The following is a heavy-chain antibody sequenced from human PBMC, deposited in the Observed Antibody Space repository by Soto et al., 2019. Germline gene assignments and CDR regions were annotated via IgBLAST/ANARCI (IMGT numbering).Heavy chain of an antibody. Sequence: GASVKVSCKASGGTFSSYAISWVRQAPGQGLEWMGGIIPIFGTANYAQKFQGRVTITADESTSTAYMELSSLRSEDTAVYYCARVSLTAILFDAFDIWGQGTLVTVSS. D-gene: IGHD2-21*02. J-gene: IGHJ4*02. V-gene: IGHV1-69*13. CDR1: GGTFSSYA. CDR2: IIPIFGTA. CDR3: ARVSLTAILFDAFDI.